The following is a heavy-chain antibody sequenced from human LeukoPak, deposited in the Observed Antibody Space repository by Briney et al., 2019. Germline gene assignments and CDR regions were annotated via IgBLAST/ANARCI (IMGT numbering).Heavy chain of an antibody. D-gene: IGHD5-18*01. Sequence: PSETLSLTCTVSGGSISSYYWSWIRQPPGKGLEWIGYIYYSGSTNYNPSLKSRVTISVDTSKNQFSLKLSSVTAADTAVYYCARDVTPHARAFDIWGQGTMVTVSS. J-gene: IGHJ3*02. CDR1: GGSISSYY. CDR2: IYYSGST. V-gene: IGHV4-59*12. CDR3: ARDVTPHARAFDI.